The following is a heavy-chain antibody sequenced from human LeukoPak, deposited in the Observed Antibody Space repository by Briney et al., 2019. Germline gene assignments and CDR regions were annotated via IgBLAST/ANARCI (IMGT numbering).Heavy chain of an antibody. Sequence: GGSLRLSCAASGFTFTNYAMTWVRQAPGKGLQWVSTIYGSGDGTYYADSVKGRFTISRDNSKNTLYVQMNSLRAEDTAVYYCAKGHAPSGSYADYWGQGTLVTVSS. D-gene: IGHD1-26*01. CDR1: GFTFTNYA. J-gene: IGHJ4*02. CDR3: AKGHAPSGSYADY. CDR2: IYGSGDGT. V-gene: IGHV3-23*01.